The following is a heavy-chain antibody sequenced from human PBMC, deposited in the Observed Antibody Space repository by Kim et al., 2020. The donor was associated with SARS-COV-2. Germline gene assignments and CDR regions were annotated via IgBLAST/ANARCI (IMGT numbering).Heavy chain of an antibody. V-gene: IGHV6-1*01. CDR3: ASRYFDS. J-gene: IGHJ4*02. CDR2: RSEWFY. D-gene: IGHD2-15*01. Sequence: RSEWFYEYAAAVKGRIIVSPDTSKNQVSLQLNSVTPEDTAVYYCASRYFDSWSQGTLVTVSS.